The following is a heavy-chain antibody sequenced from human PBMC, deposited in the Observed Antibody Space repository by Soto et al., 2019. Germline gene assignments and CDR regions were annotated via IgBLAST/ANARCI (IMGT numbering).Heavy chain of an antibody. V-gene: IGHV3-30-3*01. CDR1: GFTFSSYA. J-gene: IGHJ4*02. CDR3: ARDGIAVAGIPPYYFDY. Sequence: GGSLRLSCAASGFTFSSYAMHWVRQAPGKGLEWVAVISYDGSNKYYADSVKGRFTISRDNSKNTLYLQMNRLRAEDTAVYYCARDGIAVAGIPPYYFDYWGQGTLVTVSS. D-gene: IGHD6-19*01. CDR2: ISYDGSNK.